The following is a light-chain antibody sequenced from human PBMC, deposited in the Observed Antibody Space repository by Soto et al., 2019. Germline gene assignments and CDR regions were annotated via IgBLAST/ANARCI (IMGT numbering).Light chain of an antibody. CDR1: QSVSSSY. J-gene: IGKJ1*01. CDR2: GAS. CDR3: QQYGSSPPWT. Sequence: EIVLTQSPGTLSLSPGDRATLSCRASQSVSSSYLAWYQQNPGQAPRLLIYGASSRATGIPDRFSGSGSGTDFTLTISRLEPEDFAVYYCQQYGSSPPWTFGQGTKVDIK. V-gene: IGKV3-20*01.